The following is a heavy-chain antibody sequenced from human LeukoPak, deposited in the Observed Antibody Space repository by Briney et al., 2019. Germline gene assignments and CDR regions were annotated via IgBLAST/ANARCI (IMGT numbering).Heavy chain of an antibody. V-gene: IGHV3-7*03. D-gene: IGHD3-10*01. CDR1: GFTFSSYW. CDR2: IKQDGSEK. J-gene: IGHJ4*02. CDR3: ARDRDYYGSGTRLDY. Sequence: GGSLRLSCAASGFTFSSYWMSWVRQATGKGLVWVANIKQDGSEKYYVDSVKGRFTISRDNAKNSLYLQMNSLRAEDTAVYYCARDRDYYGSGTRLDYWGQGTLVTVSS.